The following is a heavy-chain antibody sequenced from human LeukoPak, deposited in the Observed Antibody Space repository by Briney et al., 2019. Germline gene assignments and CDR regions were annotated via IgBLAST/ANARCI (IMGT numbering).Heavy chain of an antibody. CDR3: ARHYCSSTSCYKDY. CDR2: IYPGDSDT. Sequence: GESLKISCKSSGYSFTSYWIGWVRQMPGKGLEWMGIIYPGDSDTRYSPSFQGQVTISADKSISTAYLQWSSLKASDTAVYYCARHYCSSTSCYKDYWGQGTLVTVSS. V-gene: IGHV5-51*01. J-gene: IGHJ4*02. D-gene: IGHD2-2*01. CDR1: GYSFTSYW.